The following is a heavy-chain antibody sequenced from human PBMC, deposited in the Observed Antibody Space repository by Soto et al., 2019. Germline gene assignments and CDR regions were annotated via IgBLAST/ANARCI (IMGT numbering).Heavy chain of an antibody. J-gene: IGHJ4*02. Sequence: GESLKISGNGSGYSFTSYWIGLVLQMPGKGLEWMGIIYPGDSDTRYSPSFQGQVTISADKSISTAYLQWSSLKASDTAMYYCARQKDDSLTGYYCDYWGQGTLVTVSS. CDR1: GYSFTSYW. V-gene: IGHV5-51*01. D-gene: IGHD3-9*01. CDR3: ARQKDDSLTGYYCDY. CDR2: IYPGDSDT.